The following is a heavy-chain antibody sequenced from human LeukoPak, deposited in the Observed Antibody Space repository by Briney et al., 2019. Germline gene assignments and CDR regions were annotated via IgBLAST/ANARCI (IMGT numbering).Heavy chain of an antibody. CDR1: GGSFSGYY. CDR3: ARTGYSSSWYRET. Sequence: SETLSLTCAVYGGSFSGYYWSWIRQPPGKGLEWIGEINHSVSTNYNPSLKSRVTISVDTSKNQFSLKLSSVTAADTAVYYCARTGYSSSWYRETWGQGTLVTVSS. J-gene: IGHJ5*02. D-gene: IGHD6-13*01. V-gene: IGHV4-34*01. CDR2: INHSVST.